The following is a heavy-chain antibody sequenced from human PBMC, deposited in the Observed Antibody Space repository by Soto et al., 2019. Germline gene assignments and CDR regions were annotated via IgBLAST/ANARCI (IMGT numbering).Heavy chain of an antibody. J-gene: IGHJ4*02. V-gene: IGHV4-59*01. CDR3: AAGEASSRNLAPYYLDF. CDR1: GGSMRNYF. D-gene: IGHD6-13*01. Sequence: SETLSLTCTVSGGSMRNYFWTWIRQPPGKGLEWIGYIHYSGTTSFFPSYNPSLRSRVTISEDTSKNQFSLKLLSVTTADTAVYFCAAGEASSRNLAPYYLDFWGQGPWSPSPQ. CDR2: IHYSGTT.